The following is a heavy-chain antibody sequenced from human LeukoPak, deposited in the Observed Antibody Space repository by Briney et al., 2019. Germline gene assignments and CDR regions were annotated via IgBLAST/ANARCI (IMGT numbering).Heavy chain of an antibody. J-gene: IGHJ4*02. V-gene: IGHV3-74*01. CDR2: INTQGTYT. CDR3: VIDLGDYNDF. Sequence: PGGSLRLSCAVSGITFSSYWMHWVRQDPGRGLLWVSRINTQGTYTSYADSVKGRFTISRDNAKNTLYLQMSSLRADDTAVYYCVIDLGDYNDFWGQGTPVSVSS. D-gene: IGHD2-15*01. CDR1: GITFSSYW.